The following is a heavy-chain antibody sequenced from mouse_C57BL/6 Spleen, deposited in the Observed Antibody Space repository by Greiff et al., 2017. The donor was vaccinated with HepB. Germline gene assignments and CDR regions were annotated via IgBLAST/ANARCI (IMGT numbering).Heavy chain of an antibody. CDR1: GYTFTSYW. Sequence: LQQSGAALAKPGASVKLSSNASGYTFTSYWMHWVKQRPGQGLEWIGYINTSSGYTNYNQKFKDKATLTAVKSSSTAYMKLSSLTYEDSAVYYCARSGSYDYDAWFAYGGQGTLGTVSA. CDR3: ARSGSYDYDAWFAY. CDR2: INTSSGYT. J-gene: IGHJ3*01. D-gene: IGHD2-4*01. V-gene: IGHV1-7*01.